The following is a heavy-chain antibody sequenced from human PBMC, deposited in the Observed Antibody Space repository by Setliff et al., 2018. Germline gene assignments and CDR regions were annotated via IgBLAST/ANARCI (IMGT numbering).Heavy chain of an antibody. D-gene: IGHD1-20*01. J-gene: IGHJ4*02. CDR3: ARANWSCGFDY. CDR2: IDKDGSST. Sequence: PGGSLRLSCAASGFRISFREHWMFWVRQAPGKGLEWVARIDKDGSSTVYADSVKGRFTISRDNAKNTLYLQMNSLRAEDTAVYYCARANWSCGFDYWGKGTLVTVSS. V-gene: IGHV3-74*01. CDR1: GFRISFREHW.